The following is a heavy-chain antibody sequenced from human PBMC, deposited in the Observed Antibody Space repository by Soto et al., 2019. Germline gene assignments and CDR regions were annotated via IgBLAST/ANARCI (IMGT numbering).Heavy chain of an antibody. CDR2: IIPILGIA. V-gene: IGHV1-69*04. D-gene: IGHD1-20*01. Sequence: SVKVSCKASGGTFSSYTISWVRQAPGQGLEWMGRIIPILGIANYAQKFQGRVTITADKSTSTAYMELSSLRSEDTAVYYCARDMTGTTLPTHMDVWGQGTTVTVSS. CDR1: GGTFSSYT. CDR3: ARDMTGTTLPTHMDV. J-gene: IGHJ6*02.